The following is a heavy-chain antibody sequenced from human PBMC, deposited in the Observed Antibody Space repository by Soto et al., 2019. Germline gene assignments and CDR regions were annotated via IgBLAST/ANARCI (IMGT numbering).Heavy chain of an antibody. V-gene: IGHV1-69*04. D-gene: IGHD3-22*01. CDR1: GGTFSSYT. CDR2: FIPILGIA. Sequence: ASVKVSCKASGGTFSSYTISWVRQAPGQGLEWMGRFIPILGIANYAQKFQGRVTITADKSTSTAYMELSSLRSEDTAVYYCARDAYDSSGYYYAINDYWGQGTLVTVSS. CDR3: ARDAYDSSGYYYAINDY. J-gene: IGHJ4*02.